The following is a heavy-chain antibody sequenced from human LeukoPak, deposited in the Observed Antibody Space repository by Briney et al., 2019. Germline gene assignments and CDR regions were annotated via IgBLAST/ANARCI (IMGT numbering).Heavy chain of an antibody. J-gene: IGHJ4*02. CDR1: GFTFSSYA. CDR2: ISYDGSNK. D-gene: IGHD3-22*01. Sequence: TGGSLSLSCAASGFTFSSYAMHWVRQAPGKGLEWVAVISYDGSNKYCADSVKGRFAISRDNSKNTLYLQMNSLRGEDTAVYYCAKDPRITTIVGLYYFDYWGQGTLVTVSS. V-gene: IGHV3-30*18. CDR3: AKDPRITTIVGLYYFDY.